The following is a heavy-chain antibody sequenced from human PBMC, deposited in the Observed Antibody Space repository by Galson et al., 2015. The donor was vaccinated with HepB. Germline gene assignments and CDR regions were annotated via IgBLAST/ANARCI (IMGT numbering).Heavy chain of an antibody. D-gene: IGHD5-24*01. CDR3: AKDLEMATISIEYYFDY. CDR1: GFTFSSYA. V-gene: IGHV3-23*01. CDR2: ISGSGGST. Sequence: SLRLSCAASGFTFSSYAMSWVRQAPGKGLEWVSAISGSGGSTYYADSVKGRFTISRDNSKNTLYLQMNSLRAEDTAVYYCAKDLEMATISIEYYFDYWGQGTLVTVSS. J-gene: IGHJ4*02.